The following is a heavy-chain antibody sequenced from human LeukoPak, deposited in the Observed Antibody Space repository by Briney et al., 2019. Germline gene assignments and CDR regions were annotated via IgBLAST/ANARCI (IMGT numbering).Heavy chain of an antibody. D-gene: IGHD3-22*01. Sequence: LGASVKVSCKASGYTFTSYGISWVRQAPGQGLEWMGWISAYNGNTNYAQKLQGRVTMTTDTSTSTAYMELRSLRSDDTAVYYCARVHPPYYYDSSGPDAFDIWGQGTMVTVSS. V-gene: IGHV1-18*01. J-gene: IGHJ3*02. CDR1: GYTFTSYG. CDR3: ARVHPPYYYDSSGPDAFDI. CDR2: ISAYNGNT.